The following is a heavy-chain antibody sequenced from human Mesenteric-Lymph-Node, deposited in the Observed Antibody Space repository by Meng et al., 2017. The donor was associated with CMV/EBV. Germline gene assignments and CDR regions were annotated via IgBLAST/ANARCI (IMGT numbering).Heavy chain of an antibody. V-gene: IGHV3-72*01. CDR2: SRNKANSYTT. D-gene: IGHD3-16*01. J-gene: IGHJ4*02. Sequence: GESLKISCAASGFSFSDYYMDWVRQAPGKGLEWVGRSRNKANSYTTEYAASVKGRFTISRDDSENSVYLQMNNLRTDDTAVYYSARKKGEGLDYWGQGTLVTVSS. CDR1: GFSFSDYY. CDR3: ARKKGEGLDY.